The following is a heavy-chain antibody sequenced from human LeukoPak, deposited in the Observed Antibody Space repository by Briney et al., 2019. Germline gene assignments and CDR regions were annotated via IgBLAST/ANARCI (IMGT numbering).Heavy chain of an antibody. Sequence: ASVKVSCKASGYTFTSYGISWVRQAPGQGLEWMGWISAYNGNTNYAQKFQGRVTMTEDTSTDTAYMELSSLRSEDTAVYYCATGYYYDSSGSYYTVDYWGQGTLVTVSS. V-gene: IGHV1-18*01. CDR1: GYTFTSYG. D-gene: IGHD3-22*01. CDR3: ATGYYYDSSGSYYTVDY. J-gene: IGHJ4*02. CDR2: ISAYNGNT.